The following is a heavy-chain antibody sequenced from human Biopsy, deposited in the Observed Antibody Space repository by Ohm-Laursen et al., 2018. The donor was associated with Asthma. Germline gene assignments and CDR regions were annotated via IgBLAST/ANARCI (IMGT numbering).Heavy chain of an antibody. J-gene: IGHJ6*02. CDR2: INPPTGDT. V-gene: IGHV1-46*01. D-gene: IGHD5-12*01. Sequence: SVKVSCKASGYTFTSYYIHWVRQAPGQGLEWVGIINPPTGDTSYAQKFLGRVTVTRDTSTSTAYMELSSLSSEDTAVYYCARGYSGSDRIVYYYSGLEVWGQGTTVTVSS. CDR3: ARGYSGSDRIVYYYSGLEV. CDR1: GYTFTSYY.